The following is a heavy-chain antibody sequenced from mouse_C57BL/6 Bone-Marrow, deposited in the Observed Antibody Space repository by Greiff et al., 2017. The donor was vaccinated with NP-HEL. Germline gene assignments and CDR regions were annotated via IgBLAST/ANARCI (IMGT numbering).Heavy chain of an antibody. CDR2: FYPGDGVT. CDR1: ASEFSNYW. V-gene: IGHV1-80*01. CDR3: ARGAY. J-gene: IGHJ3*01. Sequence: QVQLKESGAERLKPGASVKISCKASASEFSNYWLNWVKRRPGRGLEWIGQFYPGDGVTNYNGKFKDKATLTADKSSSTAYMQLSRLTSEDSAVYFCARGAYWGQGTLVTVSA.